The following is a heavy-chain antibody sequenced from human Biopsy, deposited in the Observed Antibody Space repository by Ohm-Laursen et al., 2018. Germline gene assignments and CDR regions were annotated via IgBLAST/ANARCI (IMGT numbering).Heavy chain of an antibody. CDR2: IWYDGSNK. Sequence: SLRLSCTASGFTFSSYGMHWVRQAPGKGLEWVATIWYDGSNKNYADSVKGRFTISRDNSKNTLYLQMNSLRGEDTAVYYCAKCMTGGSNYYFHHCGQGTLVTVSS. D-gene: IGHD2-8*01. CDR3: AKCMTGGSNYYFHH. CDR1: GFTFSSYG. J-gene: IGHJ4*02. V-gene: IGHV3-33*06.